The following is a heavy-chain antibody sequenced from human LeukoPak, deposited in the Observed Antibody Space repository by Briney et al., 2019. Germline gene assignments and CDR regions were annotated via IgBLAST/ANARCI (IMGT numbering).Heavy chain of an antibody. CDR2: IKSKTDGGTT. J-gene: IGHJ4*02. CDR3: TTDRREGSYYNFDY. Sequence: PGGSLRLSCAASGFTFSKAWMSWVRQAPGKGLEWVGRIKSKTDGGTTDYAAPVKGRFTISRDDSKNTLYLQMNSLKTEDTAVYYCTTDRREGSYYNFDYWGQGTLVTVSS. D-gene: IGHD1-26*01. CDR1: GFTFSKAW. V-gene: IGHV3-15*01.